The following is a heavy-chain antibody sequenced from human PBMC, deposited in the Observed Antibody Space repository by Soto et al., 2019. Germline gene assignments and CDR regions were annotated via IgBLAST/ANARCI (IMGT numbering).Heavy chain of an antibody. V-gene: IGHV2-26*01. Sequence: ASGPTLVNPTETLTLTCTVSGFPLSNARMGVSWIRQPPGKPLEGLPHIFSTDEKSYSTSLKSRLTISKDTSKSQVVLTMTNMDPVDTATYYCARVCAVAGTWWQDNNYYFDYWGEGTLVTVPS. CDR2: IFSTDEK. D-gene: IGHD6-19*01. J-gene: IGHJ4*02. CDR1: GFPLSNARMG. CDR3: ARVCAVAGTWWQDNNYYFDY.